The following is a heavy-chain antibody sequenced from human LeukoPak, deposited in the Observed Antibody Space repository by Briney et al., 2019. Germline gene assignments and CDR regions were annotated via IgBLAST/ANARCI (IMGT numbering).Heavy chain of an antibody. Sequence: GGSLRLSCAASGFTFSSYSMNWVRQAPGKGLEWVSSISRSSGDINYADSVKGRFTISRDNAKNSLYLQMNSLRAEDTAVYYCARDLVGRDVGLNYFDYWGQGSLVTVSS. J-gene: IGHJ4*02. CDR2: ISRSSGDI. CDR3: ARDLVGRDVGLNYFDY. V-gene: IGHV3-21*01. D-gene: IGHD1-26*01. CDR1: GFTFSSYS.